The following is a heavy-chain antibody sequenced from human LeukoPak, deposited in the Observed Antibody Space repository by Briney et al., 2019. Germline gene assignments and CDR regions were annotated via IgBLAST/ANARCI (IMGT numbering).Heavy chain of an antibody. V-gene: IGHV3-30-3*01. CDR1: GFTFSSYA. CDR3: ARGELGQLATAGLIDY. J-gene: IGHJ4*02. D-gene: IGHD6-6*01. Sequence: GGSLRLSCAASGFTFSSYAMHWVRQAPGKGLEWVVVISYDGSNKYYADSVKGRFTISRDNSKNTLYLQMNSLRAEDTAVYYCARGELGQLATAGLIDYWGQGTLVTVSS. CDR2: ISYDGSNK.